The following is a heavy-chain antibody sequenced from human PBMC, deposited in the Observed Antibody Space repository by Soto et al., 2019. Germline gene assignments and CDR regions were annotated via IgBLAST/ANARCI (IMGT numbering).Heavy chain of an antibody. CDR1: GFTFSIYS. V-gene: IGHV3-48*01. J-gene: IGHJ6*02. Sequence: PGGSLRLSCVASGFTFSIYSMNWVRQAPGKGLEWVSYISTGSSSIFYAGSVRGRFTISRDNARNSLYLQMNTLRAEDTGVYYCARERGAGMDVWGQGTTVTVSS. CDR2: ISTGSSSI. CDR3: ARERGAGMDV.